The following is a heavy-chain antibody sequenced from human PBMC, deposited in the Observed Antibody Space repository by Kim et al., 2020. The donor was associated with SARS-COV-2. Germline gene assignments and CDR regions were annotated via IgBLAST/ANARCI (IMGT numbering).Heavy chain of an antibody. CDR2: ISGSGGST. CDR3: GRGGSGSYYTNYYYYGMDV. D-gene: IGHD3-10*01. CDR1: GFTFSNCA. Sequence: GGSLRLSCAASGFTFSNCAMSWVRQAPGKGLEWVSGISGSGGSTYYADSVKGRFTISRDNYKNTLYLQMNSLRAEDTAVYYCGRGGSGSYYTNYYYYGMDVWGQGTTVTVSS. J-gene: IGHJ6*02. V-gene: IGHV3-23*01.